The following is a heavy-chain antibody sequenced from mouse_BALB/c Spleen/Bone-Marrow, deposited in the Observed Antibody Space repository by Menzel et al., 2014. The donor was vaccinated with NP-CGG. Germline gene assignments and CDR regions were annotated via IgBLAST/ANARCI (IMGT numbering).Heavy chain of an antibody. V-gene: IGHV4-1*02. D-gene: IGHD1-2*01. CDR3: AKNYYYGYVAY. J-gene: IGHJ3*01. CDR1: GFDFSRYW. Sequence: EVQLQQSGGGLVQPGGSLKLSCAASGFDFSRYWMTWVRQAPGKGLEWIGEINPDSNTINYTPSLKDKFIISRDNAKNTLYLQMSKVRSEDTALYYCAKNYYYGYVAYWGQGTLVAVSA. CDR2: INPDSNTI.